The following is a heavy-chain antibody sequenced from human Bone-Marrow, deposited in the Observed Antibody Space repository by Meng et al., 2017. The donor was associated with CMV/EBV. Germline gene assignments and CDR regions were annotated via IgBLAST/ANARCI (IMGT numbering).Heavy chain of an antibody. Sequence: KVSCKGSGYNFRSYWIAWVRQMPGKGLEWMGIIYPGDSDTRYSPSFQGQVTISADKSISTAYLQWSSLKASDTAMYYCARGGAGSYYKFDYWGQGTLVTVSS. CDR3: ARGGAGSYYKFDY. D-gene: IGHD3-10*01. CDR1: GYNFRSYW. CDR2: IYPGDSDT. J-gene: IGHJ4*02. V-gene: IGHV5-51*01.